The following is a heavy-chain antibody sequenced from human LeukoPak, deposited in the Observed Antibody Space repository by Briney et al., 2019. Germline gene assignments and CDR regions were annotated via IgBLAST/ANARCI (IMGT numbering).Heavy chain of an antibody. CDR3: SREQYYDCWSGYYSPTSSFDY. CDR1: GYTFTIYD. J-gene: IGHJ4*02. V-gene: IGHV1-8*01. CDR2: MNPNSGNT. D-gene: IGHD3-3*01. Sequence: ASVTVSSMASGYTFTIYDIKGVRPTTGQGREWMGWMNPNSGNTGYTQKFQGRVTITRNTSISTAYMELSSLRSEDTALYYCSREQYYDCWSGYYSPTSSFDYWGQGTLVTVSS.